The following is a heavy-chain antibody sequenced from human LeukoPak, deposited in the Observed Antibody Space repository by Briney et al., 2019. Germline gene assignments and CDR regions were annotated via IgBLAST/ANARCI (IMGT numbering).Heavy chain of an antibody. V-gene: IGHV5-51*01. D-gene: IGHD3-10*01. CDR3: AKTYYYGSGTPADAFDI. CDR2: IYPDDSDT. J-gene: IGHJ3*02. CDR1: GYSFTDYW. Sequence: RGESLKISCKGSGYSFTDYWIGWVRQMPGKGLEWMGLIYPDDSDTRYSPPFQGQVTISADKSVNTAFLQWSGLKASDTAMYYCAKTYYYGSGTPADAFDIWGQGTMVTISS.